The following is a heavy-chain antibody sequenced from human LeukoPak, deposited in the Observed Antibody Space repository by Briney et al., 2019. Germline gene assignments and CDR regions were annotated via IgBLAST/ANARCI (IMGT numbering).Heavy chain of an antibody. V-gene: IGHV4-34*01. J-gene: IGHJ4*02. CDR1: GGSFSGYY. Sequence: SETLSLTCAVYGGSFSGYYWSWIRPPPGKGLEWIGEINHSGSTNYNPSLKSRVTISVDTSKNQFSLRLSSVTAADTAVYYCARSGHCGGGSCYATGLVDYWGQGTLVTVSS. CDR2: INHSGST. D-gene: IGHD2-15*01. CDR3: ARSGHCGGGSCYATGLVDY.